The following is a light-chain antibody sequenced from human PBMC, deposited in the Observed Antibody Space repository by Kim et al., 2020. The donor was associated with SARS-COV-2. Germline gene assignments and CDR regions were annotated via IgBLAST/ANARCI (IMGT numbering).Light chain of an antibody. V-gene: IGLV2-14*03. CDR2: DVT. J-gene: IGLJ3*02. CDR1: YSDIGSFAY. Sequence: QSALTQPASVSGSPGQSITISCTGTYSDIGSFAYVSWYQQYPGKAPRLIIHDVTERPSGISNRFSGSRSGNTAFLTISGLQAEDEADYHCSSYTLTSTWVFGGGTQLTVL. CDR3: SSYTLTSTWV.